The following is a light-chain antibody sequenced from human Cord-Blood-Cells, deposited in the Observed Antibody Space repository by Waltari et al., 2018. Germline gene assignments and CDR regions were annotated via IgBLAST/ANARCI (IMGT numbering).Light chain of an antibody. J-gene: IGKJ2*01. CDR3: QQSDSTPPT. CDR1: QSISSY. CDR2: AAS. Sequence: DIRMTRSPSSLSPSVRDRVTVTCRASQSISSYLNWYQQKPGKDTKLLIYAASSLQIGVPSMFSGSGSGTDFTLSISSLQPEDFATYYCQQSDSTPPTFGQGTKLEIK. V-gene: IGKV1-39*01.